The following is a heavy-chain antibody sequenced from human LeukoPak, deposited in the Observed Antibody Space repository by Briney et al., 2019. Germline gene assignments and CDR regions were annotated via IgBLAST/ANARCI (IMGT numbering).Heavy chain of an antibody. CDR2: IYYSGST. CDR1: GGSITSYF. D-gene: IGHD5-18*01. J-gene: IGHJ4*02. CDR3: ATLPTGYSYAWGNFDH. Sequence: PSETLSLTCTVSGGSITSYFWNWIRQPPGKGLEWIGYIYYSGSTNYNPSLKSRVTISVDTSKNQFSLWLSSVTAADTAVYYCATLPTGYSYAWGNFDHWGQGTLVTVSS. V-gene: IGHV4-59*01.